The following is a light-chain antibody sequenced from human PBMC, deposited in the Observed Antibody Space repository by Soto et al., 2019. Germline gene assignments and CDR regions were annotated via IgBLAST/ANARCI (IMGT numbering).Light chain of an antibody. CDR1: QTISSR. CDR2: MAS. V-gene: IGKV1-5*03. CDR3: QQYNTYSPTWT. Sequence: DSQMTQSPSTLPASIGDRVTITCRASQTISSRLAWYQHKPETAPNLLXYMASTLESGVPSRFSGSGFGTEFTLTISSLQPDDFATYHCQQYNTYSPTWTFGQGTKVDI. J-gene: IGKJ1*01.